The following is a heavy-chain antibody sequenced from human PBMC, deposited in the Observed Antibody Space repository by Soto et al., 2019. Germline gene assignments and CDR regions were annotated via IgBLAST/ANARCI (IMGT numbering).Heavy chain of an antibody. D-gene: IGHD1-1*01. CDR1: GYSFTNYG. CDR2: IGSDNGKP. J-gene: IGHJ5*02. Sequence: QVDLVQSGAEVKQPGASVKVSCKASGYSFTNYGIAWVRQAPGQRLEWMGWIGSDNGKPNYAENVQGRVTMTTDISTSTAYMELRNLRSDDTAVYYCARVLLERSPWGQGTVVIVSS. CDR3: ARVLLERSP. V-gene: IGHV1-18*04.